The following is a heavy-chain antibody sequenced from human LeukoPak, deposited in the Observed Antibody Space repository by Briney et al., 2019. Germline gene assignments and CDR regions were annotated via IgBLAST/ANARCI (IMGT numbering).Heavy chain of an antibody. CDR3: ARGRYGDHESNNYFDY. Sequence: PSETLSLTCAVYGGSFSGYYWSWIRQPPGKGLEWIGEINHSGSTNYNPSLKSRVTISVDTSKNQFSLKLSSVTAADTAVYYCARGRYGDHESNNYFDYWGQGTLVTVSS. CDR1: GGSFSGYY. CDR2: INHSGST. V-gene: IGHV4-34*01. D-gene: IGHD4-17*01. J-gene: IGHJ4*02.